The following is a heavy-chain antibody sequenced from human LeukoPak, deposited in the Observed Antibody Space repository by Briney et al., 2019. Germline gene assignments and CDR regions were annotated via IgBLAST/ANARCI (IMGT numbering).Heavy chain of an antibody. CDR2: ISWDGGST. D-gene: IGHD6-19*01. Sequence: PGGSLRLSCAASGFTFDDYTMHWVRQAPGKGLEWVSLISWDGGSTYYADSVKGRFTISRDNSKNSLYLQMNSLRTEDTALYYCARRQSSGPVNHNWFDPWGQGTLVTVSS. CDR3: ARRQSSGPVNHNWFDP. J-gene: IGHJ5*02. CDR1: GFTFDDYT. V-gene: IGHV3-43*01.